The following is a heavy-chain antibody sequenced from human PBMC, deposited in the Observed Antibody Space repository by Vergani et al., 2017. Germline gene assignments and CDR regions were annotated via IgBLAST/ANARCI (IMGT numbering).Heavy chain of an antibody. CDR3: ARDFGWLRLSNWFDP. CDR1: GYTFTGYF. Sequence: QVQLVQYGAEVKKPGASVKVSCKASGYTFTGYFIHWVRQAPGQGLEWMGWINPNSGGANYAQKFQGRVTMTRDTSISTAYMELSSLIIDDTAVYYCARDFGWLRLSNWFDPWGQGTLVTVSS. CDR2: INPNSGGA. J-gene: IGHJ5*02. V-gene: IGHV1-2*02. D-gene: IGHD5-12*01.